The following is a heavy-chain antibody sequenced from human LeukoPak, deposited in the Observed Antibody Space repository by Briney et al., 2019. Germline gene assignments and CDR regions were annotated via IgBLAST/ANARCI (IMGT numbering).Heavy chain of an antibody. CDR3: ANRLHGDYAVFDY. CDR1: GFTVSRNC. CDR2: IYSGGNT. Sequence: GGSLRLSCAASGFTVSRNCMTWVRQAPGKGLEWVSLIYSGGNTYYADSVKGRFTISRDKSKNTLYLQMNSLRAEDTALYYCANRLHGDYAVFDYWGQGTLVTVSS. D-gene: IGHD4-17*01. V-gene: IGHV3-53*01. J-gene: IGHJ4*02.